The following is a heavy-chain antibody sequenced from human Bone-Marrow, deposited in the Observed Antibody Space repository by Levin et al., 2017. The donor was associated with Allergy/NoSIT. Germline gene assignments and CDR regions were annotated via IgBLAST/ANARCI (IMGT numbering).Heavy chain of an antibody. Sequence: ASVKVSCKASGYTFTSYAMNWVRQAPGQGLEWMGWINTNTGNPTYAQGFTGRFVFSLDTSVSTAYLQISSLKAEDTAVYYCARDPTYYYDSSGYYPGRFDPWGQGTLVTVSS. V-gene: IGHV7-4-1*02. J-gene: IGHJ5*02. CDR3: ARDPTYYYDSSGYYPGRFDP. CDR2: INTNTGNP. CDR1: GYTFTSYA. D-gene: IGHD3-22*01.